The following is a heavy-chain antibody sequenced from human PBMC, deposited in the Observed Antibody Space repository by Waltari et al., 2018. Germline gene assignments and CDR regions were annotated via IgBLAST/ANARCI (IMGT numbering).Heavy chain of an antibody. CDR3: AREGGPQLDPFEF. J-gene: IGHJ4*02. V-gene: IGHV3-21*02. Sequence: EVQLVESGGGLVKPGGSLRLSCAASGFTFSSYKMDWVRQAPGKGLGWVSSITGGSSYIDYAASVKGRFTISRDNAKNSLFLQMNSLTVEDTGVYYCAREGGPQLDPFEFWGLGTPVTVSS. D-gene: IGHD6-13*01. CDR1: GFTFSSYK. CDR2: ITGGSSYI.